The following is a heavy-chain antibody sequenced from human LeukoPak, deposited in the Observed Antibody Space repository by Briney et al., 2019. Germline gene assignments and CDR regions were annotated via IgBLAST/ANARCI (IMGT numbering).Heavy chain of an antibody. V-gene: IGHV3-23*01. Sequence: GGSLRLSCAASGFTLSSYAMSWVRQAPGRGLEWVSAISGSGGSTYYADSVKGRFTISRDNSKNTLYLQMNSLRAEDTAVYYCAKDMDSSYLYYSLDVWGQGTTVTVSS. J-gene: IGHJ6*02. CDR1: GFTLSSYA. CDR3: AKDMDSSYLYYSLDV. CDR2: ISGSGGST. D-gene: IGHD3-22*01.